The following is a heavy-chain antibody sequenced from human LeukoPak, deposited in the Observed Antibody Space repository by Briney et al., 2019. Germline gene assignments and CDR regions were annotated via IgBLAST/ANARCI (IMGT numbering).Heavy chain of an antibody. V-gene: IGHV3-48*04. CDR1: GFTFSSYS. CDR3: ARVDLRWLQQAFDY. D-gene: IGHD5-24*01. Sequence: PGGSLRLSCAASGFTFSSYSMNWVRQAPGKGLEWVSYISSSGSTIYYADSVKGRFTISRDNAKNSLYLQMNSLRAEDTAVYYCARVDLRWLQQAFDYWGQGTLVTVSS. CDR2: ISSSGSTI. J-gene: IGHJ4*02.